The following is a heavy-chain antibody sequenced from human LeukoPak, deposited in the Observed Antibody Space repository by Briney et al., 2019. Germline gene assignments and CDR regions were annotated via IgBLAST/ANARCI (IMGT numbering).Heavy chain of an antibody. CDR1: GGSISSYY. D-gene: IGHD2-15*01. CDR3: ANPPEGHTPFDY. Sequence: SETLSLTCTVSGGSISSYYWSWIRQPPGKGLEWIGYIYYSGSTNYNPSLKSRVTISVDTSKNQFSLKLSSVTAADTAVYYCANPPEGHTPFDYWGQGTLVTVSS. V-gene: IGHV4-59*01. J-gene: IGHJ4*02. CDR2: IYYSGST.